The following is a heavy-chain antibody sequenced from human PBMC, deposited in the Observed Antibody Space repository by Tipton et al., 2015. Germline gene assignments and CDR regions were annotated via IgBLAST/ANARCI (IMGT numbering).Heavy chain of an antibody. J-gene: IGHJ6*02. CDR2: IPYSGSI. Sequence: GLVKPSETLSLTCTVSGAFINSYYWSWIRQPPGKGLEWVGYIPYSGSINYNPSLKSRVTISIDTSRTQFSLNLISVTAAGTAIYYCARDLEHGMDAWGQGTTVTVSS. V-gene: IGHV4-59*01. D-gene: IGHD5-24*01. CDR3: ARDLEHGMDA. CDR1: GAFINSYY.